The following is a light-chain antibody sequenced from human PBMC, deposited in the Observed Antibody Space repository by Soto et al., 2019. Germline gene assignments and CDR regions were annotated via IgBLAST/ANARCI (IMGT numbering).Light chain of an antibody. CDR1: SSDVGGYDY. Sequence: QSALTQPASVSGSPGQSIAISCTGTSSDVGGYDYVSWYQQHPDKAPKLMIYEVTKRPSGVSNRFSGSKSGNTASLTISGLQPEDEADYHCSSYTTSNTRQIVFGTGTKVTVL. V-gene: IGLV2-14*01. CDR3: SSYTTSNTRQIV. J-gene: IGLJ1*01. CDR2: EVT.